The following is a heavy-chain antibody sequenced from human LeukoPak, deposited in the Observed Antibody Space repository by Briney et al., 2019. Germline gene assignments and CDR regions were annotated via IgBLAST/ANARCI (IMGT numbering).Heavy chain of an antibody. V-gene: IGHV3-23*03. D-gene: IGHD6-6*01. CDR2: IYSGGST. CDR3: AKTRPSKGAFDI. Sequence: GGSLRLSCAASGFTFSSYAMSWVRQAPGKGLEWVSVIYSGGSTYYADSVKGRFTISRDNAKNSLYLQMNSLRAEDTALYYCAKTRPSKGAFDIWGQGTMVTVSS. J-gene: IGHJ3*02. CDR1: GFTFSSYA.